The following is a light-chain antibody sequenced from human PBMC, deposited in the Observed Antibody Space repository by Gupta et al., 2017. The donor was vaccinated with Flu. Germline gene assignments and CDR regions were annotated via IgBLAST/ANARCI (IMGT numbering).Light chain of an antibody. CDR1: TGAVTNGYY. Sequence: QTVVPQELSVTVSPGGTLTLTCASSTGAVTNGYYPNWCQQKPGEAPRGLMYNTNYKQSWTPARFSGSLMGDNAALPLSDAQHEEEADYYCLLSDGGSQGVFGGGTKLTVL. V-gene: IGLV7-43*01. J-gene: IGLJ3*02. CDR2: NTN. CDR3: LLSDGGSQGV.